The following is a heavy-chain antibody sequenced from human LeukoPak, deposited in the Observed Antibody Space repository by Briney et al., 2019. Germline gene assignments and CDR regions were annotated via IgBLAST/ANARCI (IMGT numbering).Heavy chain of an antibody. D-gene: IGHD3-22*01. Sequence: GGSLRLSCAASGFTFSSYAMSWVRQAPGKGLEWVSAISGSGGSTYYADSVKGRFTISRDNSKNTLYLQMNSLRAEDTAVYYCAKAPSRYYDSSGYYYYYMDVWGKGTTVTVSS. J-gene: IGHJ6*03. CDR2: ISGSGGST. CDR1: GFTFSSYA. CDR3: AKAPSRYYDSSGYYYYYMDV. V-gene: IGHV3-23*01.